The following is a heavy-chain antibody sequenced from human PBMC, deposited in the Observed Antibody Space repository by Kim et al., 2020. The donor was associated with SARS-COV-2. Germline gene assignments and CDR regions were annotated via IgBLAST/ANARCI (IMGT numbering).Heavy chain of an antibody. Sequence: ASVKVSCKPSGYTFTSNKIHWVRQAPGQGLEWMGIITPRDGYTSYAQRFQGRVTMTTDTSTSIVYMEVSSLNSEYTAVYYCARDNTNWAVDYWGQGTLVTVSS. CDR1: GYTFTSNK. CDR3: ARDNTNWAVDY. J-gene: IGHJ4*02. V-gene: IGHV1-46*01. CDR2: ITPRDGYT. D-gene: IGHD7-27*01.